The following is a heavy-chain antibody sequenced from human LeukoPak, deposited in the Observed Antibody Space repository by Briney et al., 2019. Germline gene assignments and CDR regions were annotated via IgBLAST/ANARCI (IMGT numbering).Heavy chain of an antibody. Sequence: GSLRLSCAASGFTVSGNYMSWVRQPPGKGLEWIGSIYYSGSTYYNPSLKRRVTLSVDTSKNQFSLKLSSVTAADTAVYYCASGMDVWGQGTTVTVSS. V-gene: IGHV4-38-2*01. CDR3: ASGMDV. CDR2: IYYSGST. CDR1: GFTVSGNY. J-gene: IGHJ6*02.